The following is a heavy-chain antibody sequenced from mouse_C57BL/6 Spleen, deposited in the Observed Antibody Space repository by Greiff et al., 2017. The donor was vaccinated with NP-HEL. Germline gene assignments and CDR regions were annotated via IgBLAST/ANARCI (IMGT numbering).Heavy chain of an antibody. CDR3: TTGGIYYGNYGFGY. V-gene: IGHV14-4*01. CDR1: GFNIKDDY. D-gene: IGHD2-1*01. CDR2: IDPENGDT. J-gene: IGHJ3*01. Sequence: VQLQQSGAELVRPGASVKLSCTASGFNIKDDYMHWVKQRPEQGLEWIGWIDPENGDTEYASKFQGKATITADTSSNTAYLQRSSLTSEDTAVYYCTTGGIYYGNYGFGYWGQGTLVTVSA.